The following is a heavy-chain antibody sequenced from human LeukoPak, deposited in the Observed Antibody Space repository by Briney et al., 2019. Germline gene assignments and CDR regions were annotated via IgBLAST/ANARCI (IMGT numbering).Heavy chain of an antibody. CDR3: ARDGPYYDSSGYPDY. CDR1: GFTFSSYS. Sequence: PGGSLRLSCAASGFTFSSYSMNWVRQAPGKELEWVSSISSSSSYIYYADSVKGRFTISRDNAKNSLYLQMNSLRAEDTAVYYCARDGPYYDSSGYPDYWGQGTLVTVSS. V-gene: IGHV3-21*01. J-gene: IGHJ4*02. CDR2: ISSSSSYI. D-gene: IGHD3-22*01.